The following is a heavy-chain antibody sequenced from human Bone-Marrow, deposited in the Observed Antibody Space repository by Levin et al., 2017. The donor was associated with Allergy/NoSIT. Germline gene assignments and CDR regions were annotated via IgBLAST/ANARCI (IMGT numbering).Heavy chain of an antibody. CDR1: GFTFDDYA. Sequence: GGSLRLSCAASGFTFDDYAMHWVRQAPGKGLEWVSGISWNSGSIGYADSVKGRFTISRDNAKNSLYLQMNSLRAEDTALYYCAKCGWSSEYFQHWGQGTLVTVSS. CDR2: ISWNSGSI. D-gene: IGHD6-19*01. V-gene: IGHV3-9*01. J-gene: IGHJ1*01. CDR3: AKCGWSSEYFQH.